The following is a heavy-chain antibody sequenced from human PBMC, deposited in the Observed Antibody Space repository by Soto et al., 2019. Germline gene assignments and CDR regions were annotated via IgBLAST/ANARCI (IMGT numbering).Heavy chain of an antibody. V-gene: IGHV5-10-1*01. J-gene: IGHJ4*02. CDR1: GYSFTSYW. CDR2: IDPSDSYT. CDR3: ARHAWNYGGEY. D-gene: IGHD1-7*01. Sequence: PGESLKISCKGSGYSFTSYWISWVRQMPGKGLDWMGRIDPSDSYTNYSPSFQGHVTISAXXXIXXXYXQXXXLXASDTAMYYCARHAWNYGGEYWGQGTLVTVSS.